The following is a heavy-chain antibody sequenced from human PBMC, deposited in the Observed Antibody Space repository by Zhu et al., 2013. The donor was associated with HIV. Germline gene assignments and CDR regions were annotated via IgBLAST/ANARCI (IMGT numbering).Heavy chain of an antibody. J-gene: IGHJ5*02. V-gene: IGHV4-59*01. Sequence: QVQLQESGPGLVKPSETLSLTCTVSGGSISSYYWSWIRQPPGKGLEWIGYIYYSGSTNYNPSLKSRVTISVDTSKNQFSLKLSSVTAADTAVYYCARDGGTYDFWSGYYRFGLPPNPSWFDPWGQGTLVTVSS. CDR1: GGSISSYY. D-gene: IGHD3-3*01. CDR2: IYYSGST. CDR3: ARDGGTYDFWSGYYRFGLPPNPSWFDP.